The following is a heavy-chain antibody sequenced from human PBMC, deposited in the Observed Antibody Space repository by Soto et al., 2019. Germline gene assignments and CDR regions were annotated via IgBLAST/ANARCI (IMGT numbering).Heavy chain of an antibody. CDR2: TYYRSKWYN. V-gene: IGHV6-1*01. CDR1: WDSVSSNSAA. CDR3: ARDLQYSSSRPYYYYYYMDV. D-gene: IGHD6-6*01. J-gene: IGHJ6*03. Sequence: SQTLSLTCAISWDSVSSNSAAWNWIRQSPSRGLEWLGRTYYRSKWYNDYAVSVKSRITINPDTSKNQFSLQLNSVTPEDTAVYYCARDLQYSSSRPYYYYYYMDVWGKGTTVTVSS.